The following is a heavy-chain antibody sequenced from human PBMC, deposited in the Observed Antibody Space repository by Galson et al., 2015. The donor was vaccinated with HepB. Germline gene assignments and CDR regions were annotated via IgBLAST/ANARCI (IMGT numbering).Heavy chain of an antibody. CDR1: GYTFTGYY. J-gene: IGHJ4*02. D-gene: IGHD6-25*01. CDR3: ARDAAAAGDC. Sequence: SVKVSCKASGYTFTGYYMHWVRQAPGQGLEWMGRIDPKTGGTIYAQKFQGRITMTRDTSISTAYMELSSLRSDDTAIYYCARDAAAAGDCWGQGTLVTVSS. CDR2: IDPKTGGT. V-gene: IGHV1-2*06.